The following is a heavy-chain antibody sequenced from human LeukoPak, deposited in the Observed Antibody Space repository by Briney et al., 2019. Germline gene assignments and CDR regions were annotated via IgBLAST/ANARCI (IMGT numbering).Heavy chain of an antibody. CDR2: INPIFGSA. J-gene: IGHJ4*02. V-gene: IGHV1-69*05. D-gene: IGHD3-10*01. CDR3: ARVPTMVRGDYFFDY. CDR1: GGTFSSYS. Sequence: SVKVACKASGGTFSSYSIIWVRQAPGQGLERMGGINPIFGSANYAQKFQGRVAITTDESTSTAYMELSSLTSEDTAVYYCARVPTMVRGDYFFDYWGQGTLVTVSS.